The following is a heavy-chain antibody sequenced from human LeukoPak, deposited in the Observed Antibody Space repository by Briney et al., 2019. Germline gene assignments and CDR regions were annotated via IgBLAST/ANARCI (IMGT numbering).Heavy chain of an antibody. CDR2: INPSGGST. V-gene: IGHV1-46*01. J-gene: IGHJ4*02. CDR1: GYTFTSYY. CDR3: ARDRAGPYVIAVAGYYFDY. Sequence: GASVKVSCKASGYTFTSYYMHWVRQAPGQGLEWMGIINPSGGSTSYAQKFQGRVTMTRDTSTSTVYMELSSLRSEDTAVYYCARDRAGPYVIAVAGYYFDYWGQGTLVTVSS. D-gene: IGHD6-19*01.